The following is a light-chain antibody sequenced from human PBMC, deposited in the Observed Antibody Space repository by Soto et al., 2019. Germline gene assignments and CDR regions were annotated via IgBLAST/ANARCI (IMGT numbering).Light chain of an antibody. CDR3: CSYAGSINYV. CDR1: SSDVGSYNL. V-gene: IGLV2-23*02. CDR2: EVS. Sequence: QSALTQPASVSGSPGQSITISCTGTSSDVGSYNLVSWYQQHPGKAPKLMIYEVSKRPSGVSNRFSGSKSGNTASLTISGLQAEDEADYYCCSYAGSINYVFGPGTKVTVL. J-gene: IGLJ1*01.